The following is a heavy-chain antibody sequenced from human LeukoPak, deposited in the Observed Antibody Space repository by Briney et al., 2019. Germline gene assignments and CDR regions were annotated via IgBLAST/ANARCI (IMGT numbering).Heavy chain of an antibody. J-gene: IGHJ5*02. CDR1: GGPFSGYY. V-gene: IGHV4-34*01. CDR2: INHSGST. D-gene: IGHD3-10*01. CDR3: ARVIPTTYYYGSGSYKYDWFDP. Sequence: SETLSLTCAVYGGPFSGYYWSWIRQPPGKGLEWIGEINHSGSTNYNPSLKSRVTISVDTSKNQFSLKLSSVTAADTAVYYCARVIPTTYYYGSGSYKYDWFDPWGQGTLVTVSS.